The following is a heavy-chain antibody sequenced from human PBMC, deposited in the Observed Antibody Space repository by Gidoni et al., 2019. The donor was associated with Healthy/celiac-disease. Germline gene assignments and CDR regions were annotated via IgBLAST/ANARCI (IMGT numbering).Heavy chain of an antibody. CDR2: IWYDGSNK. CDR1: GFTVSSYG. Sequence: QVQLVESGGGVVQPGRSLRLSCAESGFTVSSYGLPLVRQAPGKGLEWVSVIWYDGSNKDYADSVEGRFTISRDNSKNALYLQMNSLRAEDTAVYYCARARGGYCSGGSCASYYYYYGMDVWGQGTTVTVSS. D-gene: IGHD2-15*01. V-gene: IGHV3-33*01. J-gene: IGHJ6*02. CDR3: ARARGGYCSGGSCASYYYYYGMDV.